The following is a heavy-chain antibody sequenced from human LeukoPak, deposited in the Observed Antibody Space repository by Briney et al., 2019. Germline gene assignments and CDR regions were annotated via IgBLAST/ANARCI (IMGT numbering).Heavy chain of an antibody. Sequence: SETLSLTCTVSGGSISSYYWSWIRQPPGKGLDGIGYIYYSGSTNYNPSLKSRVTISVDTSKNQFSLKLSSVTAADTAVYYCARTVTTFGYYYYYMDVWGKGTTVTISS. D-gene: IGHD4-17*01. J-gene: IGHJ6*03. V-gene: IGHV4-59*13. CDR2: IYYSGST. CDR3: ARTVTTFGYYYYYMDV. CDR1: GGSISSYY.